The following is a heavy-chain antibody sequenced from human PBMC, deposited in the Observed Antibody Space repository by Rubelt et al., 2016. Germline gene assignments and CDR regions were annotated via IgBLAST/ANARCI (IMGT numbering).Heavy chain of an antibody. D-gene: IGHD4-17*01. CDR2: IRYDGSNQ. V-gene: IGHV3-33*08. J-gene: IGHJ4*02. CDR1: GFTFSSHG. CDR3: VSDPRDGDYTLDY. Sequence: GGGVVQPGRSLRLSCAASGFTFSSHGMHWVRQAPGRGLEWVAIIRYDGSNQYYADSVKGRFTISRDNSKNTLYLQMNSLSAEDTAVYYCVSDPRDGDYTLDYWGQGTLVTVSS.